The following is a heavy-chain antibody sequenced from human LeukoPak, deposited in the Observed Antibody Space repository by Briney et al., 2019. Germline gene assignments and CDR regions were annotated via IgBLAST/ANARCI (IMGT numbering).Heavy chain of an antibody. Sequence: GGSLRLSCAASGFTFSSYGMHWVRQAPGKGLEWVTYIRYDGSNKYYADSVKGRFTISRDSSKNTYLQMNSLRAEDTAVYHCARGYTSSSYSAFDIWGQGTMVTVSS. CDR3: ARGYTSSSYSAFDI. D-gene: IGHD6-6*01. V-gene: IGHV3-30*02. CDR2: IRYDGSNK. J-gene: IGHJ3*02. CDR1: GFTFSSYG.